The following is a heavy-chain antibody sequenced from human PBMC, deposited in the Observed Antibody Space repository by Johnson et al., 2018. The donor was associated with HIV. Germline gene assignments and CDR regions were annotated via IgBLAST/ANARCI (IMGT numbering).Heavy chain of an antibody. D-gene: IGHD5-18*01. CDR1: GFTFSSYA. CDR3: ARVEQQLWLRGAFDI. CDR2: ISYDGSNK. Sequence: QVQLVESGGGVVQPGRSLRLSCAASGFTFSSYAMHWVRQAPGKGLEWVAVISYDGSNKYYADSVKGRFTISRDNSKNTLYLQMNRLRAEDTAVYYCARVEQQLWLRGAFDIWGQGTMVTVSS. J-gene: IGHJ3*02. V-gene: IGHV3-30*04.